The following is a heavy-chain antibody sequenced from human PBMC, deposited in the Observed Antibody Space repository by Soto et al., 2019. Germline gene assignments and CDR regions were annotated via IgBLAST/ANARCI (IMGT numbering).Heavy chain of an antibody. CDR2: ISGSGGST. CDR3: ANIPKRGIVGATEALYNWFAP. V-gene: IGHV3-23*01. J-gene: IGHJ5*02. CDR1: GFTFSSYA. Sequence: EVQLLESGGGLVQPGGSLRLSCAASGFTFSSYAMSWVRQAPGKGLEWVSAISGSGGSTYYADSVKGRFTISRDNSKNTLYLKMNGLRAEDTALYYCANIPKRGIVGATEALYNWFAPGGQGTLVTVSS. D-gene: IGHD1-26*01.